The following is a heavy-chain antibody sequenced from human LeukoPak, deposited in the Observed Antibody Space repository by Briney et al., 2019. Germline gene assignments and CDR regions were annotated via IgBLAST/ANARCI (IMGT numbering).Heavy chain of an antibody. CDR1: GFTFSFYN. V-gene: IGHV3-23*01. J-gene: IGHJ6*03. CDR3: AKDRRKSSSSEYYYYMDV. D-gene: IGHD6-6*01. Sequence: PGGSLRLSCAASGFTFSFYNMNWVRQAPGKGLEWVSAISGSGGSTYYADSVKGRFTISRDNSKNTLYLQMNSLRAEDTAVYYCAKDRRKSSSSEYYYYMDVWGKGTTVTVSS. CDR2: ISGSGGST.